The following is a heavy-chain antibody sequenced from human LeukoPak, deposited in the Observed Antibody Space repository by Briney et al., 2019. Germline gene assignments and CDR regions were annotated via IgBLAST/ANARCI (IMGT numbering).Heavy chain of an antibody. Sequence: PGGSLRLSCAASGFTFSSYGMHWVRQAPGKGLEWVAVISYDGSNKYYADSVKGRFTISRDNSKNTLYLQMNSLRAEDTAVYYCARGPHGDYETNWFDPWGQGTLVTVSS. V-gene: IGHV3-30*03. CDR2: ISYDGSNK. D-gene: IGHD4-17*01. CDR1: GFTFSSYG. CDR3: ARGPHGDYETNWFDP. J-gene: IGHJ5*02.